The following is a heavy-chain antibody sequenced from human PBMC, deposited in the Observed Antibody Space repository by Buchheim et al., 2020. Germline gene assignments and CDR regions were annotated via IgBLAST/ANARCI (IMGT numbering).Heavy chain of an antibody. CDR1: GFTFISYG. J-gene: IGHJ4*02. CDR3: AKDAGGMTTVTTSYYFDY. D-gene: IGHD4-17*01. Sequence: QVQLVESGGGVVQPGRSLRLSCAASGFTFISYGMHWVRQAPGKGLEWVAVISYDGGNKYYADSVKGRFTISRDNSKKTRYLQMNSLGAEDTAVYYCAKDAGGMTTVTTSYYFDYWGKGTL. CDR2: ISYDGGNK. V-gene: IGHV3-30*18.